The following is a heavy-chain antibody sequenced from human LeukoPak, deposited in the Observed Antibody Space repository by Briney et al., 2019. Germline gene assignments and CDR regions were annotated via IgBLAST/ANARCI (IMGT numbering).Heavy chain of an antibody. J-gene: IGHJ4*02. CDR1: GGTFSSYA. D-gene: IGHD1-1*01. V-gene: IGHV1-69*05. CDR2: IIPIFGTA. Sequence: SVKVSCKASGGTFSSYAISWVRQAPGQGLEWMGGIIPIFGTANYAQKFQGRVTITTDESTSTAYMELSSLRSEDTAVYYCASSYNWNDGNFDYWGQGTLVTVSS. CDR3: ASSYNWNDGNFDY.